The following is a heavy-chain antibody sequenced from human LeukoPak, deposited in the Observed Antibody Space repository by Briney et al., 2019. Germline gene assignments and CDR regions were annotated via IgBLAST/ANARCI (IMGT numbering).Heavy chain of an antibody. CDR2: IIPIFGTA. V-gene: IGHV1-69*13. CDR1: GGTFSSYA. J-gene: IGHJ4*02. Sequence: SVKVSCKASGGTFSSYAISWVRQAPGQGLEWMGGIIPIFGTANYAQKFQGRVTITADESTSTAYMELSSLRSEDTAVYYCARDAIYCGGDCSNAFDYWGQGTLVTVSS. D-gene: IGHD2-21*02. CDR3: ARDAIYCGGDCSNAFDY.